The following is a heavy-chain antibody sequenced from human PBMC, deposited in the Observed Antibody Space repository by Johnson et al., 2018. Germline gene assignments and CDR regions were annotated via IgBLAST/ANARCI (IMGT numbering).Heavy chain of an antibody. Sequence: LVESGGGVVQPGRSLILSCVASGFNFRSYAMNWVRQAPGKGLEWVAVISYDGSNKYYADSVKGRFTISRDTSKNTLFLQMDSRRGEDTAIYYCAREGIFGCCYYYDMVVWGKGTTVAVSS. CDR1: GFNFRSYA. D-gene: IGHD3-3*02. V-gene: IGHV3-30-3*01. J-gene: IGHJ6*03. CDR3: AREGIFGCCYYYDMVV. CDR2: ISYDGSNK.